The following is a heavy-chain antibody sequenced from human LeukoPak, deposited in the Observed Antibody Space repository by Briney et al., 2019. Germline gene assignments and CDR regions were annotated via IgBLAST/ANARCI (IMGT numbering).Heavy chain of an antibody. CDR3: AKDQTVSTPYYMDV. CDR2: IIPIFGTA. V-gene: IGHV1-69*13. J-gene: IGHJ6*03. D-gene: IGHD4-17*01. CDR1: GGTFSSYA. Sequence: ASVKASCKASGGTFSSYAISWVRQAPGQGLEWMGGIIPIFGTANYAQKFQGRVTITADESTSTAYMELSSLRSEDTAVYYCAKDQTVSTPYYMDVWGKGTTVTISS.